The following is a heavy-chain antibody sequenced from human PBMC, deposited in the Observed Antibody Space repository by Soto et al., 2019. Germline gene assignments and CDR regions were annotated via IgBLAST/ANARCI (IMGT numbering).Heavy chain of an antibody. CDR2: IWYDGSNK. CDR1: GFTFSSYG. CDR3: ARGREGVRYFDERYGMDV. D-gene: IGHD3-9*01. Sequence: QVQLVESGGGVVQPGRSLRLSCAASGFTFSSYGMHWVRQAPGKGLEWVAVIWYDGSNKYYADSVKGRFTISRDNSKNTLYLQMNSLRAEDTAVYYCARGREGVRYFDERYGMDVWGQGTPVTVSS. J-gene: IGHJ6*02. V-gene: IGHV3-33*01.